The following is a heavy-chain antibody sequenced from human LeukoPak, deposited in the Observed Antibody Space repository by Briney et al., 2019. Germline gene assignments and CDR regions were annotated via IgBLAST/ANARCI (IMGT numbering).Heavy chain of an antibody. CDR3: ARETAGTLVY. Sequence: PGGSLRLSCPATGFTISGYTMHYLRQAPGKGLKSVSAINSNGDSTYYANSVKGRFTISRDNSKNTLYLQMGSLRAEDTAVYHCARETAGTLVYWGQGNLVTVSS. CDR2: INSNGDST. V-gene: IGHV3-64*01. J-gene: IGHJ4*02. D-gene: IGHD3-10*01. CDR1: GFTISGYT.